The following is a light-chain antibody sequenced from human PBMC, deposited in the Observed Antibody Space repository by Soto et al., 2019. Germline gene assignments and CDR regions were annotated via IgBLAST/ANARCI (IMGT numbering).Light chain of an antibody. CDR2: AAS. V-gene: IGKV1-9*01. J-gene: IGKJ5*01. CDR1: QGISSY. Sequence: QLTQSPSSLSASVGDRVTLTCRASQGISSYLAWYQQKPGKAPKLLIYAASTLQSGVPSRFSGSVSGTDFTLTISSLQPEDFATYFCQQLDSYPITFGQGTRLEIK. CDR3: QQLDSYPIT.